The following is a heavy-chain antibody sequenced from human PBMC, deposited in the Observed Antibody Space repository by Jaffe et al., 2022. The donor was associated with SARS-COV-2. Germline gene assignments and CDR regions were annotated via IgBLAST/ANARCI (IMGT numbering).Heavy chain of an antibody. J-gene: IGHJ4*02. CDR3: AKSEVPITMIVVVPFDY. Sequence: EVQLLESGGGLVQPGGSLRLSCAASGFTFSSYAMSWVRQAPGKGLEWVSAISGSGGSTYYADSVKGRFTISRDNSKNTLYLQMNSLRAEDTAVYYCAKSEVPITMIVVVPFDYWGQGTLVTVSS. D-gene: IGHD3-22*01. CDR1: GFTFSSYA. V-gene: IGHV3-23*01. CDR2: ISGSGGST.